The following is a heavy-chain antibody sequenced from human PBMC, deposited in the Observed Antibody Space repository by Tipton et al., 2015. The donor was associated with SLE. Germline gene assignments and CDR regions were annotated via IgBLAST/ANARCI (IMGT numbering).Heavy chain of an antibody. CDR1: GGSISSGSYY. V-gene: IGHV4-61*02. D-gene: IGHD3-10*01. J-gene: IGHJ6*02. CDR3: ARRGYYYGMDV. Sequence: TLSLTCTVSGGSISSGSYYWSWIRQPAGKGLEWIGRIYTSGSTNYNPSLKSRVTISVDTSKNQFSLKLSSVTAADTAVYYCARRGYYYGMDVWGQGTTVTVSS. CDR2: IYTSGST.